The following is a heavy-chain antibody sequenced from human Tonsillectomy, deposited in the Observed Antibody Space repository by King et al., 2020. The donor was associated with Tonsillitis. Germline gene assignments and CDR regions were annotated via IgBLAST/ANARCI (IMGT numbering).Heavy chain of an antibody. CDR3: ARSRFGYYMDV. CDR1: GGSISSYY. V-gene: IGHV4-59*01. J-gene: IGHJ6*03. D-gene: IGHD3-10*01. CDR2: IYDSGST. Sequence: HVQLQESGPGLVRPSGTLSLTCTVSGGSISSYYWNWIRQPPGKGLEWIGYIYDSGSTNYNPSLKSRVTISVDTSKNQFSLKLSSATAADTAVYFCARSRFGYYMDVWGKGTTVTVSS.